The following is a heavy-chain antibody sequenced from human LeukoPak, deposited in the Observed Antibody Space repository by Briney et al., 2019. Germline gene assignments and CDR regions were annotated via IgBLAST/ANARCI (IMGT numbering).Heavy chain of an antibody. CDR3: ARHCTNGVCYTDFDY. CDR1: GGSISSSSYY. CDR2: IYYSGST. V-gene: IGHV4-39*01. Sequence: KPSETLSLTCTVSGGSISSSSYYWGWIRQPPGKGLEWIGSIYYSGSTYYNPSLKSRVTISVDTSKNQFSLKLSSVTAADTAVSYCARHCTNGVCYTDFDYWGQGTLVTVSS. D-gene: IGHD2-8*01. J-gene: IGHJ4*02.